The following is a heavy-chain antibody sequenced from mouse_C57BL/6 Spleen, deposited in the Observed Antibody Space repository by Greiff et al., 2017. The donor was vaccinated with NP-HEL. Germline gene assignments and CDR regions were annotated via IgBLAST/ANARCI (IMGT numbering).Heavy chain of an antibody. J-gene: IGHJ2*01. CDR1: GYTFTSYW. CDR3: AIAGMITKYFDY. Sequence: VQLQQSGAELVMPGASVKLSCKASGYTFTSYWMHWVKQRPGQGLEWIGEIDPSDSYTNYNQKFKGKTTLTVDKSSSTAYMQLSSLTSEDSAVYYCAIAGMITKYFDYWGQGTTLTVSS. CDR2: IDPSDSYT. V-gene: IGHV1-69*01. D-gene: IGHD2-4*01.